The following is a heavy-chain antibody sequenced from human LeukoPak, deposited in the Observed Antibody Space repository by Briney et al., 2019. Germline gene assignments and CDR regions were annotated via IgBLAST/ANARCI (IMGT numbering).Heavy chain of an antibody. J-gene: IGHJ4*02. CDR2: IYRGGST. V-gene: IGHV3-53*01. D-gene: IGHD3-22*01. Sequence: GGSLRLSCAASGFTVSSYYMSWVRQAPGKGLEWVSIIYRGGSTHYADSVKGRFTISRDNSKNTVYLQMNSLRAEDTAVYYCARGLNTYDGSGFYLFWGQGTLVTVS. CDR1: GFTVSSYY. CDR3: ARGLNTYDGSGFYLF.